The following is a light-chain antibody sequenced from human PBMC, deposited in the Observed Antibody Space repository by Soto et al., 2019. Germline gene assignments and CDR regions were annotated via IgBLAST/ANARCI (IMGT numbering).Light chain of an antibody. CDR3: LQYDNRPFT. Sequence: TGAPSRFSGRGSGTDFTLTISSLLPEDFATYFCLQYDNRPFTFGPGTKVDVK. V-gene: IGKV1-33*01. J-gene: IGKJ3*01.